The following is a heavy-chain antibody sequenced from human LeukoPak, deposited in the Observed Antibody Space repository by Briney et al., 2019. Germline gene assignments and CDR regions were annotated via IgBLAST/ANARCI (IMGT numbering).Heavy chain of an antibody. CDR1: GDSVSNNSAA. V-gene: IGHV6-1*01. D-gene: IGHD3-22*01. Sequence: SQTLSLTCAISGDSVSNNSAAWNWIRQSPSRGLEWLGRTYYRSRWYNDYAVSVKSRVTINPDTSKNQFSLQLNSVTPEDTAVYYCARDAYDSSAVGWFDPWGQGTLVTVSS. J-gene: IGHJ5*02. CDR2: TYYRSRWYN. CDR3: ARDAYDSSAVGWFDP.